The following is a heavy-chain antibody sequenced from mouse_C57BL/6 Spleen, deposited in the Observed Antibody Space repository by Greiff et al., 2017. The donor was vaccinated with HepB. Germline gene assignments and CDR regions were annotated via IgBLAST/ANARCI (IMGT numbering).Heavy chain of an antibody. CDR1: GYTFTSYW. D-gene: IGHD1-1*01. V-gene: IGHV1-61*01. CDR2: IYPSDSET. CDR3: ARRTTVVAGAMDY. J-gene: IGHJ4*01. Sequence: QVQLKQPGAELVRPGSSVKLSCKASGYTFTSYWMDWVKQRPGQGLEWIGNIYPSDSETHYNQKFKDKATLTVDKSSSTAYMQLSSLTSEDSAVYYCARRTTVVAGAMDYWGQGTSVTVSS.